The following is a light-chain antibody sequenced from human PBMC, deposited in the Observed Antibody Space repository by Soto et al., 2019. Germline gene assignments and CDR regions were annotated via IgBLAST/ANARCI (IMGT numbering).Light chain of an antibody. CDR2: GAS. V-gene: IGKV1-33*01. Sequence: DIQMTQSPSSLSASVGARVSITCQASQDIRTSLSWFHQKAGRAPTLLIYGASNLETGVPSRFRGSGSGRDFTFTISSLQPEDIATYYCQHYDNLPPFTFGPGTKVDIK. J-gene: IGKJ3*01. CDR1: QDIRTS. CDR3: QHYDNLPPFT.